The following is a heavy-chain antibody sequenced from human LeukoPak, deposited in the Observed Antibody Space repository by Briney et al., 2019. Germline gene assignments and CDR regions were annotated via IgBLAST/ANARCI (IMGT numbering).Heavy chain of an antibody. V-gene: IGHV1-2*02. J-gene: IGHJ4*02. CDR3: ARGGSYGSSWLVDC. CDR1: GYTFPGYY. CDR2: MNPNSGGT. D-gene: IGHD6-13*01. Sequence: ASVKVSCKASGYTFPGYYIHAVRQAPGLGLEWMGWMNPNSGGTNYAQKFLRRVTMTRDTSITTAYMELSSLKSNDTAVYYCARGGSYGSSWLVDCWGQGTLVTVSS.